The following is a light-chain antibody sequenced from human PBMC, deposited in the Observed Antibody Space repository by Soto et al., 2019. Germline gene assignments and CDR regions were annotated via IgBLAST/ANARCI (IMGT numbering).Light chain of an antibody. J-gene: IGKJ1*01. CDR2: GAS. CDR1: QSINNDY. CDR3: QQYGSSPRT. Sequence: EIVLTQSPGTLSLSPGDRATLSCRASQSINNDYLAWYQQKPRQAPRLLIYGASRRATGIPDRFSGSGSGTDFTLTISRLEPEDFAVYYCQQYGSSPRTFGQGTKVDIK. V-gene: IGKV3-20*01.